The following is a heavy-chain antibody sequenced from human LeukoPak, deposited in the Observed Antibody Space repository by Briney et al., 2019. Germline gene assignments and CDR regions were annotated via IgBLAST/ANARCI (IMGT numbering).Heavy chain of an antibody. J-gene: IGHJ4*02. V-gene: IGHV4-34*01. D-gene: IGHD3-10*01. CDR3: ARDDYYYGSGSYYPFDY. CDR2: INHSGST. CDR1: GGSFSGYY. Sequence: SEALSLTCAVYGGSFSGYYWSWIRQPPGKGLEWIGEINHSGSTNYNPSLKSRVTISVDTSKNQFSLKLSSVTAADTAVYYCARDDYYYGSGSYYPFDYWGQGTLVTVSS.